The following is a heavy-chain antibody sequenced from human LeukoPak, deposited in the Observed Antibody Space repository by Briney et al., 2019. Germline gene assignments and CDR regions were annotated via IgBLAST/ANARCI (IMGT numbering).Heavy chain of an antibody. Sequence: GGSLRLSCTASGFTFGDYAMSWFRQAPGKGLEWVGFIRSKAYGGTTEYAASVKGRFTISRDDSKSIAYLQMNSLKTEDTAVYYCTRVGSLWFGELFYYFDYWGQGTLVTVSS. V-gene: IGHV3-49*03. J-gene: IGHJ4*02. CDR1: GFTFGDYA. CDR3: TRVGSLWFGELFYYFDY. D-gene: IGHD3-10*01. CDR2: IRSKAYGGTT.